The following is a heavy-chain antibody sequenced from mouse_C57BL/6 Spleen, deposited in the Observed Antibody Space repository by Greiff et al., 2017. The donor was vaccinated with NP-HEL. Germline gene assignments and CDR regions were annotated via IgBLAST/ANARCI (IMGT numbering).Heavy chain of an antibody. J-gene: IGHJ2*01. CDR1: GYTFTNYW. CDR2: IYPGGGYT. V-gene: IGHV1-63*01. D-gene: IGHD2-3*01. CDR3: ARSGGYYGDY. Sequence: VQLQQSGAELVRPGTSVKMSCKASGYTFTNYWIGWAKQRPGHGLEWIGDIYPGGGYTNYNEKFKGKATLTADKSSSTAYMQFSSLTSEDSAIYYCARSGGYYGDYWGQGTTLTVSS.